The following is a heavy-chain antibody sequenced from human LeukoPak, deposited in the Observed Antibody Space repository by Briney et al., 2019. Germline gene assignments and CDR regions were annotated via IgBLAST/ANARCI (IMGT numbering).Heavy chain of an antibody. CDR1: GFALSSYG. CDR3: AKQGGYYDSSGFWEEYYFDY. V-gene: IGHV3-30*18. Sequence: GRSLRLSCAASGFALSSYGMHWVRQAPGKGLGWVAAISYEGSNKYYADSVKDRFTISRDNSKNTLYLQMNSLRAEDTAVYYCAKQGGYYDSSGFWEEYYFDYWGQGTLVTVSS. CDR2: ISYEGSNK. J-gene: IGHJ4*02. D-gene: IGHD3-22*01.